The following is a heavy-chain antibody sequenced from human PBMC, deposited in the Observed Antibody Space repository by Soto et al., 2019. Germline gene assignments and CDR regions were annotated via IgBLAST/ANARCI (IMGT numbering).Heavy chain of an antibody. CDR2: IYWNDDK. CDR3: AHRHVQLWLTNWFDP. V-gene: IGHV2-5*01. Sequence: GLDLEWLALIYWNDDKRYSPSLKSRLTITKDTSKNQVVLTMTNMDPVDTATYYCAHRHVQLWLTNWFDPWGQGTLVTVSS. D-gene: IGHD5-18*01. J-gene: IGHJ5*02.